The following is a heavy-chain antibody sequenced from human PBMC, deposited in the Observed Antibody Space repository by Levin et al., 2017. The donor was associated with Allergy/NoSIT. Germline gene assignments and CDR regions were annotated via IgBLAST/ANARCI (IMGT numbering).Heavy chain of an antibody. Sequence: PGGSLRLSCAASGFTLSGHGMLWVRQAPGKGLEWVAVISSDGNNKYYADSVKGRFTVSRDTSKNTLYLEMNSLKIEDTAVYFCAKGRPSCSGGTCYGEDWGQGTLVTVSS. V-gene: IGHV3-30*18. CDR3: AKGRPSCSGGTCYGED. CDR2: ISSDGNNK. D-gene: IGHD2-15*01. CDR1: GFTLSGHG. J-gene: IGHJ4*02.